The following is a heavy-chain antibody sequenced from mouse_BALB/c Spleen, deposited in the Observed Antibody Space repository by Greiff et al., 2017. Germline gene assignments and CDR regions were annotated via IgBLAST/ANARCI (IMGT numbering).Heavy chain of an antibody. Sequence: EVMLVESGGGLVQPGGSRKLSCAASGFTFSSFGMHWVRQAPEKGLEWVAYISSGSSTIYYADTVKGRFTISRDNPKNTLFLQMTSLRSEDTAMYYCATPYYYGSPFAYWGQGTLVTVSA. D-gene: IGHD1-1*01. V-gene: IGHV5-17*02. CDR2: ISSGSSTI. CDR1: GFTFSSFG. CDR3: ATPYYYGSPFAY. J-gene: IGHJ3*01.